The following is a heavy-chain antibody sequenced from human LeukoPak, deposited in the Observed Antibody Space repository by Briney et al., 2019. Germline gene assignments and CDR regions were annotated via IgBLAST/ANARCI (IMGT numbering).Heavy chain of an antibody. J-gene: IGHJ4*02. CDR1: GFTFSDYY. D-gene: IGHD3-10*01. CDR3: ARPLWFGEPSSGFDY. Sequence: GGSLRPSCAASGFTFSDYYMSWIRQAPGKGLEWVSYISSSGSTIYYADSVKGRFTISRDNAKNSLYLQMNSLRAEDTAAYYCARPLWFGEPSSGFDYWGQGTLVTVSS. CDR2: ISSSGSTI. V-gene: IGHV3-11*01.